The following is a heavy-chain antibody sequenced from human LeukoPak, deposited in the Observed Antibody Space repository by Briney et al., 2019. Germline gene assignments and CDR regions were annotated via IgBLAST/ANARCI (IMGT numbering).Heavy chain of an antibody. V-gene: IGHV3-21*01. CDR1: GFAFSSYS. CDR2: MNTNTSI. D-gene: IGHD3-10*01. J-gene: IGHJ4*02. Sequence: RGSLRLSCVASGFAFSSYSMIWVRQAPGKGLEWVSSMNTNTSIYYANSVKGRFTISRDNAKNSLYLQMNSLRAEDTAVYYCARDLWFGELLSPFDYWGQGTLVTVSS. CDR3: ARDLWFGELLSPFDY.